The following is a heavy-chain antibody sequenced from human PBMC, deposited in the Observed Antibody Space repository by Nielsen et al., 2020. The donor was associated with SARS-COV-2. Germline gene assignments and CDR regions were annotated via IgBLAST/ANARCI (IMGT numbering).Heavy chain of an antibody. D-gene: IGHD2-15*01. CDR3: ARGDEEYCSGGSCYPDAFDI. CDR1: GGSISSSSYY. J-gene: IGHJ3*02. Sequence: SETLSLTCTVSGGSISSSSYYWGWIRQPPGKGLEWIGSIYYSGSTYYNPSLKSRVTISVATSKNQFSLKLSSVTAADTAVYYCARGDEEYCSGGSCYPDAFDIWGQGTMVTVSS. V-gene: IGHV4-39*01. CDR2: IYYSGST.